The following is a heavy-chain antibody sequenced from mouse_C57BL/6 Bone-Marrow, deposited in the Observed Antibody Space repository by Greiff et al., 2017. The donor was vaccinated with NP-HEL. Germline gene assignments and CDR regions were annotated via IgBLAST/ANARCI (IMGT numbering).Heavy chain of an antibody. CDR1: GFTFSDFY. V-gene: IGHV7-1*01. J-gene: IGHJ3*01. CDR2: SRNKANDYTT. D-gene: IGHD1-1*02. Sequence: EVKVVDSGGGLVQSGRSLRLSCATSGFTFSDFYMEWVRQAPGKGLEWIAASRNKANDYTTEYSASVKGRFIVSRDTSQSILYLQMNALRAEDTAIYYCARDLWSPFAYWGQGTLVTVSA. CDR3: ARDLWSPFAY.